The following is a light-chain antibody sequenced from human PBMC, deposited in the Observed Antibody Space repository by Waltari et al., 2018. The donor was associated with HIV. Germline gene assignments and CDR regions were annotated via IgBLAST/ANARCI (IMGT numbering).Light chain of an antibody. CDR1: NSDVGIYNY. CDR3: CSYTIGRTLV. CDR2: EVS. V-gene: IGLV2-14*01. J-gene: IGLJ1*01. Sequence: QSALTQPASVSGSPGQSITISCTGTNSDVGIYNYVSLCQQHSCKAPKVMIYEVSHRPSGGSHRCSGSKSGNTASLTISGLQAEDEADYYCCSYTIGRTLVFGTVTNVAV.